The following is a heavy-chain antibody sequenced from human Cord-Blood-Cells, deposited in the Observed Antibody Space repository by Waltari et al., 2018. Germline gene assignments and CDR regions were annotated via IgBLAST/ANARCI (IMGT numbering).Heavy chain of an antibody. D-gene: IGHD6-13*01. CDR1: GGSISSSSYY. CDR2: IYYSAST. Sequence: QLQLQESGPGLVKPSETLSLTCTVSGGSISSSSYYWGWIRQPPGKGLEWIGSIYYSASTYYTPSLKSRVTISVDTSKNQCSLKLSSVTAADTAVYYCARLGDSSSWPVPFDYWGQGTLVTVSS. V-gene: IGHV4-39*01. CDR3: ARLGDSSSWPVPFDY. J-gene: IGHJ4*02.